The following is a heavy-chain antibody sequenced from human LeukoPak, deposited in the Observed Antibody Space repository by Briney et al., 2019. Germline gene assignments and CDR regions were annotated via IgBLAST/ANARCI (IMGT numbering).Heavy chain of an antibody. CDR2: IYYSGST. CDR1: GGSISSYY. D-gene: IGHD3-22*01. CDR3: ARLDYYDRHFDY. Sequence: SETLSLTCTVSGGSISSYYWSWIRQPPGKGLEWIGYIYYSGSTNYNPSLKSRVTISVDTSKNQFSLKLSSVTAADTAVCYCARLDYYDRHFDYWGQGTLVTVSS. V-gene: IGHV4-59*01. J-gene: IGHJ4*02.